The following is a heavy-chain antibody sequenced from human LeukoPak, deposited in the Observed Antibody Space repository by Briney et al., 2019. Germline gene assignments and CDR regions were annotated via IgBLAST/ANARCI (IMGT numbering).Heavy chain of an antibody. J-gene: IGHJ4*02. D-gene: IGHD3-16*02. V-gene: IGHV1-18*01. CDR1: GYTFTSYG. CDR3: ARDQSNYVWGSYRPFDY. Sequence: ASVKVSCKASGYTFTSYGISWVRQAPGQGLEWMGWISAYNGNTNYAQKLQGRVTMTTDTSTSTAYMELRSLRSDDTAVYYCARDQSNYVWGSYRPFDYWGQGTLVTVSS. CDR2: ISAYNGNT.